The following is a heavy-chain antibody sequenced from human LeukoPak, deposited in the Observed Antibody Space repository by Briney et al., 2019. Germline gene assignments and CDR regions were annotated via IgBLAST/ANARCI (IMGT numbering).Heavy chain of an antibody. J-gene: IGHJ5*02. V-gene: IGHV6-1*01. Sequence: SQTLSLTCAISGDSVSGNSAAWNWIRQSPSRGLEWLGRTYYRSRWYNDYAVSVKSRIAIDPDTSKNQFSLKLSSVTAADTAVYYCARFLAAAEPPPEKTNNWFDPWGQGTLVTVSS. D-gene: IGHD6-13*01. CDR2: TYYRSRWYN. CDR1: GDSVSGNSAA. CDR3: ARFLAAAEPPPEKTNNWFDP.